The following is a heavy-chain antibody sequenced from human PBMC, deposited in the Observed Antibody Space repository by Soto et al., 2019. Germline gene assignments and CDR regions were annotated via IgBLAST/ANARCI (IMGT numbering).Heavy chain of an antibody. CDR3: ASQHYYGSGSYYNPIDY. D-gene: IGHD3-10*01. Sequence: GGSLRLSCAASGFTFSSYGMHWVRQAPGKGLEWVAVIWYDGSNKYYADSVKGRFTISRDNSKNTLYLQMNSLRAEDTAGYYCASQHYYGSGSYYNPIDYWGQGTLVTVSS. CDR1: GFTFSSYG. CDR2: IWYDGSNK. J-gene: IGHJ4*02. V-gene: IGHV3-33*01.